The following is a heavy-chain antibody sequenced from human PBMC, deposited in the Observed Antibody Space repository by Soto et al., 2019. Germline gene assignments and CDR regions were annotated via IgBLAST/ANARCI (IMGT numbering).Heavy chain of an antibody. D-gene: IGHD4-17*01. CDR1: GDTFTANY. CDR3: ARHLAKGGASEGFDY. V-gene: IGHV1-2*02. Sequence: ASVKVSCKASGDTFTANYIHWVRQAPGQGFEWMGWINPKSGGTKYPQKVQGRVTMTRDTSLSTVYMTLTRLTSDDTAVYYCARHLAKGGASEGFDYWGQRTLVTVSS. J-gene: IGHJ4*02. CDR2: INPKSGGT.